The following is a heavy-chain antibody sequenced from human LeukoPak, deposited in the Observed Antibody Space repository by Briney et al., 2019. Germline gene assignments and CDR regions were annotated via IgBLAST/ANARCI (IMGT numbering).Heavy chain of an antibody. V-gene: IGHV3-23*01. CDR2: ISHSGGST. CDR1: GFTFSSYG. Sequence: PGGSLRLSCEVSGFTFSSYGMSWVRQTPAKGLEWVSSISHSGGSTYYADSVRGRFTISRDNSKNTVYLQMRSLRAEDTALYFCAKGRALPLTRAVPNFDYWGQGTLVTVSS. CDR3: AKGRALPLTRAVPNFDY. J-gene: IGHJ4*02. D-gene: IGHD3-10*01.